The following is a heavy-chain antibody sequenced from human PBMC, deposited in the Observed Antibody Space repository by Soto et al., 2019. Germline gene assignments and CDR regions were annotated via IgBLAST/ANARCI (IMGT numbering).Heavy chain of an antibody. V-gene: IGHV1-2*02. Sequence: ASVKVSGKASGYTFTGYYMHWVRQAPGQGLEWMGWINPNNGGTDYAQKSQGRVTMTRDTSISTAYMELSRLRSDDTAVYYCARDEYGNSPFDYWGQGTLVTVSS. CDR3: ARDEYGNSPFDY. CDR2: INPNNGGT. CDR1: GYTFTGYY. J-gene: IGHJ4*02. D-gene: IGHD1-1*01.